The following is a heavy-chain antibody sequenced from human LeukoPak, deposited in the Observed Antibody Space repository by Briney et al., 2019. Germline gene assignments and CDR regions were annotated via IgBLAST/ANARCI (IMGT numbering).Heavy chain of an antibody. Sequence: QSGGSLRLSCTASGFTFCDYAMSWVRQAPGKGLEWVGFIRSKAYGGTTEYAASVKGRFTISRDDTKSIAYLQMNSLKTEDTAVYYCTRGGIAAAGVFQHWGQGTLVTVSS. D-gene: IGHD6-13*01. CDR2: IRSKAYGGTT. CDR3: TRGGIAAAGVFQH. V-gene: IGHV3-49*04. J-gene: IGHJ1*01. CDR1: GFTFCDYA.